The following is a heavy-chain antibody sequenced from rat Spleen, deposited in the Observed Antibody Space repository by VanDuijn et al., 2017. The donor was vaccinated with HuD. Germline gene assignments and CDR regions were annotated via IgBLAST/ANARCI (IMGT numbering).Heavy chain of an antibody. Sequence: EVQLVESGGGLVQPGRSMKLSCAASGFTFSDYTMAWVRQAPKKGLEWVAAIIYDGSNTYYRDSVKGRFTISRDNAKSTLYLKMDSLRSEDTAIYYCARPTTGIPFNYWGQGVMVTVSS. CDR1: GFTFSDYT. CDR2: IIYDGSNT. CDR3: ARPTTGIPFNY. J-gene: IGHJ2*01. V-gene: IGHV5-7*01. D-gene: IGHD1-9*01.